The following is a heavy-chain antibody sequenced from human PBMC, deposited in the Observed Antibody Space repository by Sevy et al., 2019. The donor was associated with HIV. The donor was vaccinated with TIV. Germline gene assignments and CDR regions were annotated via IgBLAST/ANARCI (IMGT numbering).Heavy chain of an antibody. CDR2: LSFGCGEI. D-gene: IGHD2-8*01. V-gene: IGHV3-23*01. Sequence: GGSLRLSCAASGFTFSKYSMSWVRQPPGKGLEWVSTLSFGCGEINYADSVKGRFTIPRANSKSSVYLQMNNLRPEDTAVYYCAREGCTKPHDYWRQGTLVTVSS. CDR1: GFTFSKYS. J-gene: IGHJ4*02. CDR3: AREGCTKPHDY.